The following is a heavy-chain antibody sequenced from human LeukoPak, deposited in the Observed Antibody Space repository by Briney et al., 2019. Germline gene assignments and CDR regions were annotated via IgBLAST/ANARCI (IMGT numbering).Heavy chain of an antibody. CDR3: ARGRIAARLDAFDI. V-gene: IGHV1-69*01. CDR1: GGTFSSYA. CDR2: IIPIFGTA. D-gene: IGHD6-6*01. Sequence: ASVKVSCKASGGTFSSYAISWARQAPGQGLEWMGGIIPIFGTANYAQKFQGRVTITADESTSTAYMELSSLRSEDTAVYYCARGRIAARLDAFDIWGQGTMVTVSS. J-gene: IGHJ3*02.